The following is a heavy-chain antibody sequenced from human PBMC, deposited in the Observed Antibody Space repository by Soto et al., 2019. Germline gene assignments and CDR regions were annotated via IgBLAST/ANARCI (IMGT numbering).Heavy chain of an antibody. CDR1: GGSISSSNW. CDR3: ARSAMGGSSWPFDY. D-gene: IGHD6-13*01. CDR2: IYHSGST. Sequence: QVQLQESGPGLVKPSGTLSLTCAVSGGSISSSNWWSWVRQPPGKGPEWSGEIYHSGSTNYNPSLKSRVTISVDKSMNPFALKLSSVTASDTAVYYWARSAMGGSSWPFDYWGQGTLVTVSS. J-gene: IGHJ4*02. V-gene: IGHV4-4*02.